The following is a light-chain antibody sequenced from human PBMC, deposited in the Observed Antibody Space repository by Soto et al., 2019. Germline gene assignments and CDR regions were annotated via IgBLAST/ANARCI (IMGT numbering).Light chain of an antibody. J-gene: IGKJ4*01. CDR3: HQYYSVPFT. CDR1: QSLLYNSNNKNY. V-gene: IGKV4-1*01. CDR2: WAS. Sequence: DIVMTQSPDSLAVSLGERATINCKSSQSLLYNSNNKNYLAWYQQEPGQPPKLLIYWASTRESGVPDRFSGSGSVTEFTLPISNLQAEAVAFYYCHQYYSVPFTFGEGTKVEIK.